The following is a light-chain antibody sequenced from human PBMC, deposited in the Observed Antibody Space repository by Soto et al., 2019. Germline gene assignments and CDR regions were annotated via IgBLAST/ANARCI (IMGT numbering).Light chain of an antibody. J-gene: IGKJ1*01. Sequence: EIVLTQSPGTLALSTGERATLSCRASQSVSSSYLAWYQQKPGQAPRLLIYGASSRAIGIPDRFSGSGSGTDFTLTISRLEPEDFAVYYCQQYGSSPATFGQGTKVDIK. CDR3: QQYGSSPAT. CDR1: QSVSSSY. CDR2: GAS. V-gene: IGKV3-20*01.